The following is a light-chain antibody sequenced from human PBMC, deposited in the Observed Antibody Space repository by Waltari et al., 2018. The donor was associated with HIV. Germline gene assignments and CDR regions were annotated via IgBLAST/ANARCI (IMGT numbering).Light chain of an antibody. CDR1: SSDVGGYNY. V-gene: IGLV2-11*01. Sequence: QSALTQPRSVSGSPGQSVTISCPETSSDVGGYNYVSWYQQHPGKAPKLMIYDVSKRPSGVPDRFSGSKSGNTASLTISGLQAEDEADYYCCSYAGSYTGVFGGGTKLTVL. J-gene: IGLJ2*01. CDR3: CSYAGSYTGV. CDR2: DVS.